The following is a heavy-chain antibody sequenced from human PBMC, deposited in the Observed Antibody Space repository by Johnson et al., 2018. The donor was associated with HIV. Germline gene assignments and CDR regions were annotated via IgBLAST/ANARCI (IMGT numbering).Heavy chain of an antibody. Sequence: VQLVESGGGLVQPGGSLRLSCAASGFTFDDYGMSWVRQAPGKGLEWVSGINWNGGSTGYADSVKGRFTISRDNAKNSLYLQMNSLRAEDTALYYCARGNYYDSSGYDNAFDIWGRGTMVTVSS. CDR3: ARGNYYDSSGYDNAFDI. CDR1: GFTFDDYG. CDR2: INWNGGST. J-gene: IGHJ3*02. D-gene: IGHD3-22*01. V-gene: IGHV3-20*04.